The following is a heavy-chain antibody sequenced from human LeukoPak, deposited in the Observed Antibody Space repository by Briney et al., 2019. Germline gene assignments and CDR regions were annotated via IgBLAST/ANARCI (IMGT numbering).Heavy chain of an antibody. Sequence: GGSLRLSCAASGFTFSSYGMHWVRQAPGKGLEWVAFIRYDGSNKYYADSVKGRFTISRDNAKNSLYLQMNSLRAEDTAVYYCAREEAAGIFPNWFDPWGQGTLVTVSS. CDR3: AREEAAGIFPNWFDP. CDR2: IRYDGSNK. J-gene: IGHJ5*02. V-gene: IGHV3-30*02. CDR1: GFTFSSYG. D-gene: IGHD6-13*01.